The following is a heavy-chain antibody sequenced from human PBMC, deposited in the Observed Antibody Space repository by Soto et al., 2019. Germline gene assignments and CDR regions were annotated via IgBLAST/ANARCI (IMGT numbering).Heavy chain of an antibody. J-gene: IGHJ6*02. CDR1: GFTSDDYA. V-gene: IGHV3-43D*04. Sequence: GSLRLSCAASGFTSDDYAMHWVRQAPGKGLEWVSLISWDGGSTYYADSVKGRFTISRDNSKNSLYLQMNSLRAEDTALCYCAKALMDSGLLWGGMDLWGQGTTVTVSS. CDR2: ISWDGGST. CDR3: AKALMDSGLLWGGMDL. D-gene: IGHD6-25*01.